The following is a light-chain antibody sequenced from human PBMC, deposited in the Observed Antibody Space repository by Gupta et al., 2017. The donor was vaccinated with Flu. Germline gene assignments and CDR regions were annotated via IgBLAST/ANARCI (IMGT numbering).Light chain of an antibody. CDR1: QSINSY. CDR3: QKSDSTQYT. J-gene: IGKJ2*01. CDR2: AAS. Sequence: PSSLSASVGDRVTITCRASQSINSYLNWYQQKPGKAPKLLIYAASRLQSGVPSRFSGSGSVTDFTLTIGSLQPEDFATYYCQKSDSTQYTFGQGTKLEIK. V-gene: IGKV1-39*01.